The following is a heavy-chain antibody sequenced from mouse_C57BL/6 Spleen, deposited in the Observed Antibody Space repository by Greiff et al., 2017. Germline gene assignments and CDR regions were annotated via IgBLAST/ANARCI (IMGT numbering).Heavy chain of an antibody. J-gene: IGHJ2*01. D-gene: IGHD2-1*01. CDR1: GYTFTDYE. CDR2: IDPETGGT. V-gene: IGHV1-15*01. Sequence: QVQLKQSGAELVRPGASVTLSCKASGYTFTDYEMHWVKQTPVHGLEWIGAIDPETGGTAYNQKFKGKAILTADKSSSTAYMELRSLTSEDSAVYYCTIFYPSYWGQGTTLTVSS. CDR3: TIFYPSY.